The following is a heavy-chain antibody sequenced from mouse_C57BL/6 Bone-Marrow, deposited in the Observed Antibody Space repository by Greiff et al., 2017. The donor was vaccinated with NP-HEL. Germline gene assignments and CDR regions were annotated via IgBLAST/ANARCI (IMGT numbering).Heavy chain of an antibody. CDR1: GYTFTSYG. CDR2: REPRRGNT. J-gene: IGHJ1*03. Sequence: QVQLQQSGAELARPGASVKLSCKASGYTFTSYGISWVKQRTGQGLEWSGEREPRRGNTYYNEKFKGKATLTADKSSSTAYMELRSLTSEDSAVYYGARPLYYGYGDWYFDVWGTGTTVTVSS. D-gene: IGHD2-2*01. CDR3: ARPLYYGYGDWYFDV. V-gene: IGHV1-81*01.